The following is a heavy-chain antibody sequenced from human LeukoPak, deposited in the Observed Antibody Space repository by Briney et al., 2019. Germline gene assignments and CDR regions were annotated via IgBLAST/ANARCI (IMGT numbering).Heavy chain of an antibody. CDR1: GFTFSSYA. Sequence: QPGGSLRLSCAASGFTFSSYAMSWVRQAPGKGLEWVSIISGIGGTTYYPDSVKGRFTISRDNSKNTPYLQMNSLRAEDTAVYYCARGRVKSRDYYYYMDVWGKGTTVTVSS. CDR2: ISGIGGTT. CDR3: ARGRVKSRDYYYYMDV. D-gene: IGHD4-23*01. V-gene: IGHV3-23*01. J-gene: IGHJ6*03.